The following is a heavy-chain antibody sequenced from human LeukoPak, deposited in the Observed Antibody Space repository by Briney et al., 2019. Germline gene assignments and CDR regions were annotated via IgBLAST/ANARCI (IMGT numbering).Heavy chain of an antibody. V-gene: IGHV4-34*01. CDR2: IKHSGST. D-gene: IGHD1-26*01. CDR1: GGSFSDNF. Sequence: PSETLSLTRAVYGGSFSDNFWSWIRQPPGKGLEWIGEIKHSGSTNYNPSLKTRLTISVDTSKNQFSLKLSSATAADTAVYYCARAASSVDHSGSYSPFDYWGQGTLVTVSS. J-gene: IGHJ4*02. CDR3: ARAASSVDHSGSYSPFDY.